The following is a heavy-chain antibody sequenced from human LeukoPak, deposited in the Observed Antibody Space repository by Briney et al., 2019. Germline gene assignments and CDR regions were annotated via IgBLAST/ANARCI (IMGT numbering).Heavy chain of an antibody. Sequence: SPTLSLTRAISGDSVSSNSAAWNWLRQSPSRGLEWLGRTYYRSKWYNDYAVSVKSRITINPDTSKNQFSLQLNSVTPEDTAVYYCARGGSGSSSSRAYYFDYWGQGTLVTVSS. CDR3: ARGGSGSSSSRAYYFDY. J-gene: IGHJ4*02. CDR1: GDSVSSNSAA. D-gene: IGHD6-13*01. V-gene: IGHV6-1*01. CDR2: TYYRSKWYN.